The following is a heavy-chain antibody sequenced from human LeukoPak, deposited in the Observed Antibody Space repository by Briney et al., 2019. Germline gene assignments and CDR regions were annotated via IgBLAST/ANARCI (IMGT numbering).Heavy chain of an antibody. CDR2: ISAYNGNT. CDR1: GYIFTSYG. J-gene: IGHJ4*02. Sequence: AASVKVSCKASGYIFTSYGFSWVRQAPGQGLEWMGWISAYNGNTNYAQKLQGRVTMTTDTSTTTAYMELRSLRSDDTAVYYCARDQSVVIVPAAIVYWGQGTLVTVSS. CDR3: ARDQSVVIVPAAIVY. D-gene: IGHD2-2*02. V-gene: IGHV1-18*01.